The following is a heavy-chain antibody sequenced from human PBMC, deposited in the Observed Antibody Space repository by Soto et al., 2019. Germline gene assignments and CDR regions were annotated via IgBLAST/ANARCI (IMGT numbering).Heavy chain of an antibody. J-gene: IGHJ5*02. V-gene: IGHV4-39*07. Sequence: SETLSLTCAVSGVSIHNSHSFWGWIRQPPGKGLEFIANVYYSGGAHYNPSFKSRVTISVDTAINQVSLRMSSVTAADTAVYFCARDFERSAIGPWGQGTSVTVSS. CDR2: VYYSGGA. CDR3: ARDFERSAIGP. CDR1: GVSIHNSHSF. D-gene: IGHD3-9*01.